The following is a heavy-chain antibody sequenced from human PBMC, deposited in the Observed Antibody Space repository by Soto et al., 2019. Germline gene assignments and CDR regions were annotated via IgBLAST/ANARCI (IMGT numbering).Heavy chain of an antibody. V-gene: IGHV4-31*03. CDR2: IYYSGST. J-gene: IGHJ2*01. CDR3: ARVVITDTSLDSYFDL. CDR1: GGSISSGGYY. D-gene: IGHD3-22*01. Sequence: PSETLSLTCTVSGGSISSGGYYWSWIRQHPGKGLEWIGYIYYSGSTYYNPSLKSRVTISVDTSKNQFSLKLSSVTAADTAVYYCARVVITDTSLDSYFDLWGRGTLVTVSS.